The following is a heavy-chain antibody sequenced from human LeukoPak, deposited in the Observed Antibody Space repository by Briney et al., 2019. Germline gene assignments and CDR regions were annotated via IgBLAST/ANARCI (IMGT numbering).Heavy chain of an antibody. J-gene: IGHJ4*02. V-gene: IGHV4-34*01. CDR1: GVPISGFF. D-gene: IGHD2-8*01. CDR2: INHSGGT. CDR3: ARIRCGYTDARCYNY. Sequence: PSETLSLTCAVQGVPISGFFWSWIRQPPGKGLEWIAEINHSGGTNYNPSLKSRATISVDTSENQFSLRVTSVTAADTAVYYCARIRCGYTDARCYNYWGQGTLVTVSS.